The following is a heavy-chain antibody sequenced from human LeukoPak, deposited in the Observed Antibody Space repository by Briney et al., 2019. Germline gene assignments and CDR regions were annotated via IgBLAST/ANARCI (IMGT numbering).Heavy chain of an antibody. D-gene: IGHD3-10*01. Sequence: ASVKVSCKASGYIFTGYYMHWVRQAPGQGLEWMGWINPNSGDTNYAQKFQGRVTMTRDKSISTAYMELSRLTSDDTAVYFCARTGTYYSGMYYFDYWGQGTLVTVSS. CDR1: GYIFTGYY. J-gene: IGHJ4*02. V-gene: IGHV1-2*02. CDR2: INPNSGDT. CDR3: ARTGTYYSGMYYFDY.